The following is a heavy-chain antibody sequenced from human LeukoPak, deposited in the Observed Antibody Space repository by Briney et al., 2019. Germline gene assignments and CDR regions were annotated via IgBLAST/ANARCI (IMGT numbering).Heavy chain of an antibody. V-gene: IGHV3-48*04. CDR2: IRTSGTNT. D-gene: IGHD3-10*01. J-gene: IGHJ5*02. Sequence: GGSLRLSCAASGFTFSSFSMNWVRQAPGKGLEWVSYIRTSGTNTDYTGSVKGRFTISRDNAKNSLYLQMNSLRAEDTAVYYCAKGSGSYRSWFDPWGQGTLVTVSS. CDR1: GFTFSSFS. CDR3: AKGSGSYRSWFDP.